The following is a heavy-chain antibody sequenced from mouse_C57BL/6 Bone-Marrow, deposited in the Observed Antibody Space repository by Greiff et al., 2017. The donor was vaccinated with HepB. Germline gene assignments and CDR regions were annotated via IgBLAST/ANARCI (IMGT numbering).Heavy chain of an antibody. CDR3: ALMPYNTVFAY. Sequence: QVQLKESGPGILQPSQTLSLTCSFSGFSLSTFGMGVGWIRQPSGKGLEWLAHIWWDDDKYYNPALKSRLPISKDTSKNQVFLKIGNVDTADTATYYCALMPYNTVFAYWGQGTLVTVSA. CDR2: IWWDDDK. J-gene: IGHJ3*01. D-gene: IGHD5-1-1*01. V-gene: IGHV8-8*01. CDR1: GFSLSTFGMG.